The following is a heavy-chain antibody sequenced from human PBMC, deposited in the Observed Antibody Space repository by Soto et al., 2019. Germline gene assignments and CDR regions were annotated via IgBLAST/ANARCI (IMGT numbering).Heavy chain of an antibody. CDR2: ISYDGSNK. D-gene: IGHD4-17*01. J-gene: IGHJ6*02. Sequence: GGSLRLSCAASGFTFSSYGMHWVRQAPGKGLEWVTVISYDGSNKYYADSVKGRFTISRDNSKNTLYLQMNSLRAEDTAVYYCAKDQWDGDVGRGAPPGYYYYYGMDVWGQGTTVTVSS. V-gene: IGHV3-30*18. CDR1: GFTFSSYG. CDR3: AKDQWDGDVGRGAPPGYYYYYGMDV.